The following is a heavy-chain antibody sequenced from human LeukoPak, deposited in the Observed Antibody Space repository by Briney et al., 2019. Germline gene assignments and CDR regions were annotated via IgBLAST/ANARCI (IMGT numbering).Heavy chain of an antibody. Sequence: SETLSLTCTVSGGSISRYYWSWIRQPPWKGLEWIGYIDYSGNTNYNPSLKSRVAISVDTSKNQFSLKLSSVTAADTAVFYCARYSGSYFDYWGQGTLVTVSS. CDR3: ARYSGSYFDY. D-gene: IGHD3-10*01. CDR1: GGSISRYY. J-gene: IGHJ4*02. V-gene: IGHV4-59*08. CDR2: IDYSGNT.